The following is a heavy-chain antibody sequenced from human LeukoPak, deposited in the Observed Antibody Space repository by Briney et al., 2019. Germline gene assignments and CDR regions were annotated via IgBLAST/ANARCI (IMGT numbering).Heavy chain of an antibody. J-gene: IGHJ4*02. Sequence: SETLSLTCTVSGGSISSYYWSWIRQPPGKGLEWIGYIYYSGSTNYNPSLKSRVTISVDTSKNQFSLKLSSVTAADTAVYYCARGPTGTARQEFDYWGQGTLVTVSS. CDR1: GGSISSYY. CDR2: IYYSGST. V-gene: IGHV4-59*01. D-gene: IGHD2-21*02. CDR3: ARGPTGTARQEFDY.